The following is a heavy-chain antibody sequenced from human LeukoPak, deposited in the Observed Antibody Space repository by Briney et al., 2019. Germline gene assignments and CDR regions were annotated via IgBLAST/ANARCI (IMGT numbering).Heavy chain of an antibody. J-gene: IGHJ4*02. CDR3: ARGRNIVATII. CDR2: MNPNSGNT. D-gene: IGHD5-12*01. V-gene: IGHV1-8*01. Sequence: ASVKVSCKASGYTFTSYDVNWVRQATGQGLEWMGWMNPNSGNTGYAQKFQGRVTMTRNTSISTAYMELSSLRYEDTAVYYCARGRNIVATIIWGQGTLVTVSS. CDR1: GYTFTSYD.